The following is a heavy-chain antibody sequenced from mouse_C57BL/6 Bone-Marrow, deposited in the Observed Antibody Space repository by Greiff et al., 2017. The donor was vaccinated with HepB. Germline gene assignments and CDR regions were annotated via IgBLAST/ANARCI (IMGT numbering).Heavy chain of an antibody. Sequence: EVKLVESGGDLVKPGGSLKLSCAASGFTFSSYGMPWVRQTPDKRLEWVATISSGGSNTYYPDSVKGRFTISRDNAKNTLYLQMSSLKSEDTAMYYCARHLYYCNSYFDYWGQGTTLTVSS. D-gene: IGHD2-1*01. V-gene: IGHV5-6*01. J-gene: IGHJ2*01. CDR2: ISSGGSNT. CDR3: ARHLYYCNSYFDY. CDR1: GFTFSSYG.